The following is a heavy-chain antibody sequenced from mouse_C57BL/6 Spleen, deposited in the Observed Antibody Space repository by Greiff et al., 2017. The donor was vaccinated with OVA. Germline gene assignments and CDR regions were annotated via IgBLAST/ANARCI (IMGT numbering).Heavy chain of an antibody. CDR2: IYPGDGDT. CDR3: ARNTMVQRAWFAY. D-gene: IGHD1-1*02. CDR1: GYAFSSYW. J-gene: IGHJ3*01. Sequence: VQLKESGAELVKPGASVKISCKASGYAFSSYWMNWVKQRPGKGLEWIGQIYPGDGDTNYNGKFKGKATLTAAKSSSTAYMQLSSLTSEDSAVYFCARNTMVQRAWFAYWGQGTLVTVSA. V-gene: IGHV1-80*01.